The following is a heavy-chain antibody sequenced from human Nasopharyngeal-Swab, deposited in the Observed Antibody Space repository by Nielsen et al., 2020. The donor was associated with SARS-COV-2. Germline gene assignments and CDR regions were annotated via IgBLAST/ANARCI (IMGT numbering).Heavy chain of an antibody. CDR1: GGSVSNYY. CDR3: ATAKGGALWYSRFFDY. J-gene: IGHJ4*02. CDR2: INRFGST. Sequence: SETLSLTCAVYGGSVSNYYWSWIRQPPGEGLEWIGEINRFGSTNYNPSLKSRVSMSRDTSKNHFSLNLSSVTAADTAVYYCATAKGGALWYSRFFDYWGQGTLVTVSS. D-gene: IGHD2-21*01. V-gene: IGHV4-34*01.